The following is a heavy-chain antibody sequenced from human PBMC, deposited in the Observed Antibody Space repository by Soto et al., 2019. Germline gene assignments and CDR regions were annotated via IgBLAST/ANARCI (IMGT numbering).Heavy chain of an antibody. J-gene: IGHJ4*02. CDR3: ARSPLVDQLVTLVDY. CDR2: ISAYNGNT. D-gene: IGHD6-6*01. CDR1: GYTFTSYG. V-gene: IGHV1-18*01. Sequence: QVQLVQSGAEVKKPGASVKVSCKASGYTFTSYGISWVRQAPGQGLEWMGWISAYNGNTNYAQKLQGRVTMTTDTSTSTAYMELRSMRSDDTAVYYCARSPLVDQLVTLVDYWGQGTLVTVSS.